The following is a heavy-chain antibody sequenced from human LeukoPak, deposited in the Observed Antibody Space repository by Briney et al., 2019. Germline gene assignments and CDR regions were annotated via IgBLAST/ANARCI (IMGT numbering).Heavy chain of an antibody. D-gene: IGHD4-17*01. CDR2: IGTAGDT. CDR1: GFTFSDYD. V-gene: IGHV3-13*01. CDR3: ARGPATVTASYYYYGMDV. J-gene: IGHJ6*02. Sequence: GSLRLSCAASGFTFSDYDMHWVRQATGKGLEWVPAIGTAGDTYYPGSVKGRFTISRENAKNSLYLQMNSLRAGDTAVYYCARGPATVTASYYYYGMDVWGQGTTVTVSS.